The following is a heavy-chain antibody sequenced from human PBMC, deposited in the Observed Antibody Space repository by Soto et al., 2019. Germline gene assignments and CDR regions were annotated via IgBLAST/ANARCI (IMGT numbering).Heavy chain of an antibody. CDR3: ARVPSL. CDR1: GGSISSGGYS. CDR2: VYHRGST. J-gene: IGHJ2*01. Sequence: QLQLQESGSGLVKPSQTLSLTCAVSGGSISSGGYSWSWIRQPPGKGLEWIGYVYHRGSTYYNPSSKSRDTISVDRSTNQCSLKLSSVSAAYTAVYYCARVPSLWGRGTLVTVSS. V-gene: IGHV4-30-2*01.